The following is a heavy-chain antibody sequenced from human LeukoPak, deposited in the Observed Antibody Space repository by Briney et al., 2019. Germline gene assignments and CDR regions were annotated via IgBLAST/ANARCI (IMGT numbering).Heavy chain of an antibody. J-gene: IGHJ4*02. CDR3: ARDRGPYYYDSSGSYYFDS. D-gene: IGHD3-22*01. CDR2: ISSSSSTV. Sequence: PGGSLRLSCAASGFTFNSYSMNWVRQAPGKGLEWISYISSSSSTVYYADSVRGRFTISRDNAKNSLYLQMNTLRAEDTAVYYCARDRGPYYYDSSGSYYFDSWGQGILVTVSS. V-gene: IGHV3-48*04. CDR1: GFTFNSYS.